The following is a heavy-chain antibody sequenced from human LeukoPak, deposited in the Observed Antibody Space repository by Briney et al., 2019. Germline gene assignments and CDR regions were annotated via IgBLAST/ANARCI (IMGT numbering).Heavy chain of an antibody. CDR1: GFTFSSYA. D-gene: IGHD2-21*02. Sequence: GGSLRLSCAASGFTFSSYAMSWVRQAPGKGLEWVSAISGSGGSTYYADSLKGRFTISRDNSKNTLYLQINSLRAEDTAVYYCATRGMAVTAQKNWFDPWGQGTLVTVSS. CDR2: ISGSGGST. CDR3: ATRGMAVTAQKNWFDP. J-gene: IGHJ5*02. V-gene: IGHV3-23*01.